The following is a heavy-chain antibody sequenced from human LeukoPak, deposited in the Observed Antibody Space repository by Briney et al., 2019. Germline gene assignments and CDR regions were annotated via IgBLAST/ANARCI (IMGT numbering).Heavy chain of an antibody. D-gene: IGHD3-9*01. V-gene: IGHV3-23*01. J-gene: IGHJ6*03. CDR3: ARDLYDILTGYSPYYYYYYMDV. CDR1: GFTFSNYG. Sequence: GGSLRLSCAASGFTFSNYGMSWVRQAPGKGLEWVSAISGSGGSTYYADSVKGRFTISRDNSKNTLYLQMNTLRAEDTAVYYCARDLYDILTGYSPYYYYYYMDVWGKGTTVTLSS. CDR2: ISGSGGST.